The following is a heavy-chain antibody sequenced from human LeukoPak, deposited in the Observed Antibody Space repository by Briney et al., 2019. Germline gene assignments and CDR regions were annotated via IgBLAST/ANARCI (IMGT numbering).Heavy chain of an antibody. CDR3: ARTALYYYAIDY. J-gene: IGHJ4*02. V-gene: IGHV3-21*01. CDR2: ISSSSTDI. Sequence: GGSLRLSCAASGFTFSTYSMNWVRQAPGKGLEWVSSISSSSTDIYYGDSVKGRFAISRDNAKNSLYLQMNSLRTEDTAVYYCARTALYYYAIDYWGQGTLVTVSS. CDR1: GFTFSTYS. D-gene: IGHD3-10*01.